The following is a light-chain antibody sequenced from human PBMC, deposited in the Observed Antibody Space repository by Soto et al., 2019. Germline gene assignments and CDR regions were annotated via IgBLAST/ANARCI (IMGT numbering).Light chain of an antibody. CDR1: QGIGSY. CDR2: GAS. Sequence: DIQLTQSPSFLSASVGDRVTITCRASQGIGSYLAWYQQKPGKAPNLLIYGASTLQSGVPSRFSGSGSGTEFTLTISSLQPEDFATYYCQKLTSYPLTFGGGTKVEIK. CDR3: QKLTSYPLT. J-gene: IGKJ4*01. V-gene: IGKV1-9*01.